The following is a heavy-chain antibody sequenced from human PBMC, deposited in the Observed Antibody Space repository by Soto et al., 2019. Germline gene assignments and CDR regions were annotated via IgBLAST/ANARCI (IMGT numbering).Heavy chain of an antibody. CDR2: IYYSGST. CDR1: GGSISSYY. CDR3: ARSAGIAARDYYYYGMDV. V-gene: IGHV4-59*01. Sequence: SETLSLTSPVSGGSISSYYWSWIRQPPGKGLEWIGYIYYSGSTNYNPSLKSRVTISVDTSKNQFSLKLSSVTAADTAVYYCARSAGIAARDYYYYGMDVWGQGTTVTVSS. D-gene: IGHD6-6*01. J-gene: IGHJ6*02.